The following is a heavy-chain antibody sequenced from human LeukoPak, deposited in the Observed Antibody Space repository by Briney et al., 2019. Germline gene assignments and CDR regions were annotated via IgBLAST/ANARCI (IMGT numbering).Heavy chain of an antibody. CDR3: ARASVRGGYYDSSGYLDY. Sequence: SVKVSCKASGGTFSSYAISWVRQAPGQGLEWMGGIIPIFGTANYAQKFQGRVTITADESTSTAYMELSSLRSEDTAVYYCARASVRGGYYDSSGYLDYWGQETLVTVSS. D-gene: IGHD3-22*01. CDR2: IIPIFGTA. J-gene: IGHJ4*02. V-gene: IGHV1-69*13. CDR1: GGTFSSYA.